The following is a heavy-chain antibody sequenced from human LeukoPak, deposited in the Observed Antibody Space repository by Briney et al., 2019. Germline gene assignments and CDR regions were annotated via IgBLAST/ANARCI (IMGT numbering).Heavy chain of an antibody. Sequence: GASVKVSCKASGGTFSSYAISWVRQAPGQGLEWMGGIIPIFGTANYAQKFQGRVTITADESTSTAYMELSSLRSEDTAVYYCARAGEKVGYNWFDPWGQGTLVTVSS. J-gene: IGHJ5*02. CDR3: ARAGEKVGYNWFDP. CDR1: GGTFSSYA. D-gene: IGHD1-1*01. CDR2: IIPIFGTA. V-gene: IGHV1-69*13.